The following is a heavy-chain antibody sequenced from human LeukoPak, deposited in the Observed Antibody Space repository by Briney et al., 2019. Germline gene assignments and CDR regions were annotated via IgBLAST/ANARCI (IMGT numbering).Heavy chain of an antibody. CDR2: IRSKSSGGTT. Sequence: GSLRLSCTASGFTFGDYIMSWFRQAPGKGLEWVGFIRSKSSGGTTEYAASVKGRFTISSDDSKSIAYLQMNSLKTEDTAVYYCTVISGDYWGQGTLVTVSS. V-gene: IGHV3-49*03. CDR3: TVISGDY. D-gene: IGHD2-21*01. J-gene: IGHJ4*02. CDR1: GFTFGDYI.